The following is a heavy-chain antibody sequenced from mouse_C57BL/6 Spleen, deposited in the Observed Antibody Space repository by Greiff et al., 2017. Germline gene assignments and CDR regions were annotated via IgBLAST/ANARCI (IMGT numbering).Heavy chain of an antibody. V-gene: IGHV1-54*01. J-gene: IGHJ2*01. D-gene: IGHD3-2*02. CDR2: VNPGSGGT. CDR1: GYAFTNYL. CDR3: ARLGQLRPYDY. Sequence: QVQLQQPGAELVRPGTSVKVSCKASGYAFTNYLIEWVKQRPGQGLEWIGVVNPGSGGTNYNEKFKGKATLTADKSSSTAYMQLSSLTSEDSAVYFCARLGQLRPYDYWGQGTTLTVSS.